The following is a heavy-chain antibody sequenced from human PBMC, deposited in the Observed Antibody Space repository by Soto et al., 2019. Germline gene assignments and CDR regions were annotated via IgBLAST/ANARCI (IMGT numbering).Heavy chain of an antibody. D-gene: IGHD2-15*01. CDR2: IYYSGST. J-gene: IGHJ4*02. V-gene: IGHV4-59*08. CDR3: AGGGYCSGGSCYIPFDY. Sequence: SETLSLTCTVSGGSISSYYWSWIRQPPGKGLEWIGYIYYSGSTNYNPSLKSRVTISVDTSKNQFSLKLSSVTAADTAVYYCAGGGYCSGGSCYIPFDYWGQGTLVTVSS. CDR1: GGSISSYY.